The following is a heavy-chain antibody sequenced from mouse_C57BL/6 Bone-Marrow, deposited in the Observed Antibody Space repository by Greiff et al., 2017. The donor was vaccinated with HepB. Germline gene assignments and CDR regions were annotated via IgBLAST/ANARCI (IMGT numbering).Heavy chain of an antibody. D-gene: IGHD1-1*01. V-gene: IGHV1-69*01. CDR2: IDPSDSYT. CDR1: GYTFTSYW. J-gene: IGHJ2*01. Sequence: QVQLQQPGAELVMPGASVKLSCKASGYTFTSYWMHWVKQRPGQGLEWIGEIDPSDSYTNYNQKFKGKSTLTVDKSSSTAYMQLSRLTSEDSAVYYCARNAITTVVGDYWGQGTTLTVSS. CDR3: ARNAITTVVGDY.